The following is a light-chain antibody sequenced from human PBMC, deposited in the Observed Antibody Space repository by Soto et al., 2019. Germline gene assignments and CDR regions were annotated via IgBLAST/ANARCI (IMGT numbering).Light chain of an antibody. J-gene: IGKJ1*01. CDR3: QQYNNWPRT. V-gene: IGKV3-15*01. Sequence: IVLTQSPAPLSLSPGERATLYCRASQSVSSYLAWYQQKPGQAPRLLIYGASTRATGIPARFSGSGSGTEFTLTISSLQSEDFAVYYCQQYNNWPRTFGQGTKVDIK. CDR2: GAS. CDR1: QSVSSY.